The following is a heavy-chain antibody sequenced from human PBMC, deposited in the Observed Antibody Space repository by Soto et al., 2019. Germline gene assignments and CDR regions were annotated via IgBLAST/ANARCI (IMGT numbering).Heavy chain of an antibody. V-gene: IGHV3-7*01. J-gene: IGHJ4*02. Sequence: GGSLRLSCVASGLIFSKAWMSWVRQAPGKGLEWVANIKQDGSEKYYVDSVKGRFTISRDNAKNSLYLQMNSLRAEDTAVYYCARAPKRGYSYGPLDYWGQGTLVTVSS. D-gene: IGHD5-18*01. CDR2: IKQDGSEK. CDR3: ARAPKRGYSYGPLDY. CDR1: GLIFSKAW.